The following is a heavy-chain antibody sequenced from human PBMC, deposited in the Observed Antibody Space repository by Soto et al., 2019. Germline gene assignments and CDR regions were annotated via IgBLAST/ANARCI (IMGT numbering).Heavy chain of an antibody. D-gene: IGHD3-3*01. CDR1: GYTFISFY. Sequence: QVQLVQSGAEVTGPGASVKISCKASGYTFISFYIHWVRQAPGQGLEWMGIINPSGGSTNYAQRFQGRVIVTRDTSTNTVYMELSSLRSEDTAVYYCARGLGSGDYWGQGTLVTVSS. CDR2: INPSGGST. CDR3: ARGLGSGDY. J-gene: IGHJ4*02. V-gene: IGHV1-46*03.